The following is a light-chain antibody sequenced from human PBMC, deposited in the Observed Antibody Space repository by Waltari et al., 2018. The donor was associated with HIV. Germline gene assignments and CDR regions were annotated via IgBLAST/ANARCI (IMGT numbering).Light chain of an antibody. J-gene: IGLJ1*01. V-gene: IGLV1-51*01. CDR1: SSHIATNY. CDR2: DNH. Sequence: QSVLTQPPSVSATPGQKVPNACSGISSHIATNYVSWYQHVPGTVPKVLIYDNHKRSSGIPDRFSGSKSGTSATLDISGLQTGDEAHYYCGTWDISLIAWIFGTGTKVTVL. CDR3: GTWDISLIAWI.